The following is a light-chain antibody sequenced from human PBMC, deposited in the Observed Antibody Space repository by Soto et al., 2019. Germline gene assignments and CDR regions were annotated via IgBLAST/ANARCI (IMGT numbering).Light chain of an antibody. J-gene: IGLJ2*01. CDR1: TSNFGSNS. CDR2: GNN. V-gene: IGLV1-44*01. CDR3: AAWDDSVKGVL. Sequence: QSVLTQSPSASGTPGQRVTISCSGSTSNFGSNSVNWYQQLPGTAPKVVIYGNNQRPPGVPDRFSGSKSGTSASLAISGLQSDDEADYYCAAWDDSVKGVLFGGGTKVTVL.